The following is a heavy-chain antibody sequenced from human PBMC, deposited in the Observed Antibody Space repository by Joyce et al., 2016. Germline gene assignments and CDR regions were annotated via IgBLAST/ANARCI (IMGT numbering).Heavy chain of an antibody. V-gene: IGHV1-2*02. Sequence: QVQLMQSGAEVKKPGASVKVSCRTSGYTFPGNSMHWVRQAPGQGLEWLVWINTNTGGTDYALKFQGRVTLTKDASTRTVYLDLTNLRLDDTAVYYCARDTPGASARNWGQGTLVTVSS. CDR2: INTNTGGT. J-gene: IGHJ4*02. CDR1: GYTFPGNS. D-gene: IGHD2-15*01. CDR3: ARDTPGASARN.